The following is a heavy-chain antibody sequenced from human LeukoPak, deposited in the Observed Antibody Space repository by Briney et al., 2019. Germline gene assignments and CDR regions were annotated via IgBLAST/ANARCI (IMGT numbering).Heavy chain of an antibody. J-gene: IGHJ3*02. CDR2: ISYDGSNK. CDR3: AKDGGRYSGSSDI. Sequence: GGSLRLSCAASGFTFSSNGMHWVRQTPGKGLEWVAVISYDGSNKFYADSVKGRFTISRDNSKDTLYLQMNSLRAEDTAVYYCAKDGGRYSGSSDIWGQGTKVTVSS. D-gene: IGHD1-26*01. V-gene: IGHV3-30*18. CDR1: GFTFSSNG.